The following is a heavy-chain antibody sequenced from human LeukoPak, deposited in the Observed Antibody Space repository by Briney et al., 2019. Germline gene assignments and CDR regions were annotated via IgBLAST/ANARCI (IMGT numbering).Heavy chain of an antibody. V-gene: IGHV4-61*08. J-gene: IGHJ3*02. CDR1: GGSISSGGYY. CDR2: IYYSGST. Sequence: SETLSLTCTVSGGSISSGGYYWSWIRQPPGKGLEWIGYIYYSGSTNYNPSLKSRVTISVDTSKNQFSLKLSSVTAADTAVYYCARPAIVGTHDAFDIWGQGTMVTVSS. CDR3: ARPAIVGTHDAFDI. D-gene: IGHD3-22*01.